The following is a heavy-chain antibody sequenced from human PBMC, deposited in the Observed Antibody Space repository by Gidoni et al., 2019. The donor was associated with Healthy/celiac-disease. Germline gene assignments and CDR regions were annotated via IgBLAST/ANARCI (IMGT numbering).Heavy chain of an antibody. Sequence: QVQLVESGGGGLQPGRSLSLSRPASGFPFSSYGMHWVRQAPGKGLEWVAVIWYDGSNKYCADSVKGRFTISRDNSKNTLYLQMNSLRAEDTAVYYCARDQRDTVAAGYFDYWGQGTLVTVSS. J-gene: IGHJ4*02. CDR1: GFPFSSYG. CDR3: ARDQRDTVAAGYFDY. D-gene: IGHD4-17*01. CDR2: IWYDGSNK. V-gene: IGHV3-33*01.